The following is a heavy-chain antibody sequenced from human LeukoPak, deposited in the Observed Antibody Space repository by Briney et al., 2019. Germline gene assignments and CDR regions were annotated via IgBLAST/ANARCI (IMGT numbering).Heavy chain of an antibody. V-gene: IGHV4-39*01. CDR2: IYYSGST. CDR1: GVSISSSSYY. D-gene: IGHD2-15*01. J-gene: IGHJ4*02. Sequence: PSETLSLTCTVSGVSISSSSYYWAWIRQPPGKGLEWIGSIYYSGSTYYNPSLKSRVTISIDRSKNQFSLKLSFVTAADMAVYYCAGPSGYCGGGSCYRSWGQGTLVTVSS. CDR3: AGPSGYCGGGSCYRS.